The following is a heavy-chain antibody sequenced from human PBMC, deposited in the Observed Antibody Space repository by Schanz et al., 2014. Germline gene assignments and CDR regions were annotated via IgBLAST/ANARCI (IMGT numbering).Heavy chain of an antibody. CDR3: ARDRRNADLDY. CDR2: LWHDGSKK. CDR1: GFTFSDYW. D-gene: IGHD1-1*01. J-gene: IGHJ4*02. Sequence: VHLLESGGGLVQPGGSLRLSCTASGFTFSDYWMSWVRQAPGKGPEWVAILWHDGSKKYYADSVKSRFTISRDNSRNTLYLQMNSLRAEDTALYYCARDRRNADLDYWGQGTLVTVSS. V-gene: IGHV3-33*08.